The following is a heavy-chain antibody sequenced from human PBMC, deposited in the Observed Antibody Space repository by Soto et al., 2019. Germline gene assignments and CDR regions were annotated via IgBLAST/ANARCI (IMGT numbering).Heavy chain of an antibody. J-gene: IGHJ6*03. CDR2: INPNSGGT. D-gene: IGHD2-15*01. CDR3: AKGSRPHRPYTMDV. CDR1: GYTFTVDH. Sequence: ASVKVACKASGYTFTVDHIHRVRQAPGQGLEWMGWINPNSGGTNYAQKFQGWVTMTRDTSISTAYMELSRLRSDDTAVYCCAKGSRPHRPYTMDVWDKGPTRTVSS. V-gene: IGHV1-2*04.